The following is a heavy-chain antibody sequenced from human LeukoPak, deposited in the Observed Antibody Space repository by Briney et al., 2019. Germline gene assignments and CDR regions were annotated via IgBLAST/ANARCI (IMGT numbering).Heavy chain of an antibody. V-gene: IGHV3-30*02. D-gene: IGHD5-12*01. CDR1: GFTFSDYG. CDR2: IWYDASNK. Sequence: GGSLRLSCAASGFTFSDYGMHWVRQAPGKGLEWVAVIWYDASNKYYADSVKGRFTISRDNSKNTLYLQMNSLRTEDTAVYYVRTSTGGFWGQGTLVTVSS. J-gene: IGHJ4*02. CDR3: RTSTGGF.